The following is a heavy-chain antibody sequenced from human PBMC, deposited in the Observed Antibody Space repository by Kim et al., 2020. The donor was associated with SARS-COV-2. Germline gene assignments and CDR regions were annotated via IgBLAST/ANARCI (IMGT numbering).Heavy chain of an antibody. CDR1: GYTFTSYA. Sequence: ASVKVSCKASGYTFTSYAMHWVRQAPGQRLEWMGWINAGNGNTKYSQKFQGRVTITRDTSASTAYMELSSLRSEDTAVYYCARVYILTGYYNVRDYYYGMDVWGQGTTVTVSS. D-gene: IGHD3-9*01. CDR2: INAGNGNT. V-gene: IGHV1-3*01. J-gene: IGHJ6*02. CDR3: ARVYILTGYYNVRDYYYGMDV.